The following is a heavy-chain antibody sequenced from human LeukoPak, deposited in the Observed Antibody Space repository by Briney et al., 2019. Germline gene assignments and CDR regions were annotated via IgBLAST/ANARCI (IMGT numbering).Heavy chain of an antibody. V-gene: IGHV1-2*02. CDR2: INPNSGGT. CDR3: ARGPCGGDCYFSSGAKLRNDY. Sequence: GASVKVSCKASGYTFTGYYMHWVRQAPGQGLEWMGWINPNSGGTNYAQKFQGRVTMTRDTSISTAYMELRSLRSDDTAVYYCARGPCGGDCYFSSGAKLRNDYWGQGTLVTVSS. J-gene: IGHJ4*02. CDR1: GYTFTGYY. D-gene: IGHD2-21*02.